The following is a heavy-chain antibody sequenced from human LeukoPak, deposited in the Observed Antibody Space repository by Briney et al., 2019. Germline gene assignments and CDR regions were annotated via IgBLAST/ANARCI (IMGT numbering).Heavy chain of an antibody. V-gene: IGHV4-59*01. D-gene: IGHD1-26*01. CDR1: GGSISSYY. Sequence: PETLSLTCTVSGGSISSYYWSWIRQPPGKGLEWIGYIYYSGSTNYNPSLKSRVTISVDTSKNQFSLKLSSVTAADTAVYYCARALLWFDPWGQGTLVTVSS. CDR3: ARALLWFDP. J-gene: IGHJ5*02. CDR2: IYYSGST.